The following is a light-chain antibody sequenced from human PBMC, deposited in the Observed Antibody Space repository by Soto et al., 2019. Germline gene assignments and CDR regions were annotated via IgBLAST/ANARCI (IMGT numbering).Light chain of an antibody. CDR3: QQYYSYPPA. CDR2: SAS. Sequence: IQMTQSPSTLSGSVGDRVTITCRASQGIRNDLGWYQQKPGKTPKRLIYSASTLQSGVPSRFSGSGSGTDFTLTISCLQSEDFATYYCQQYYSYPPAFGQGTKVDIK. J-gene: IGKJ1*01. V-gene: IGKV1-17*01. CDR1: QGIRND.